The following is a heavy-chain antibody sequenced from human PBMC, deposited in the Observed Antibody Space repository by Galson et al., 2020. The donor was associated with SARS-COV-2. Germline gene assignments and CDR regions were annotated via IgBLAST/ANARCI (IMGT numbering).Heavy chain of an antibody. CDR2: IYYSGST. CDR3: ARPDSSSWGFDP. Sequence: ETSETLSLTCTVSGGSISSSSYYWGWIRQPPGKGLEWIGSIYYSGSTYYNPSLKSRVTISVDTSKNQFSLKLSSVTAADTAVYYCARPDSSSWGFDPWGQGTLVTVSS. J-gene: IGHJ5*02. D-gene: IGHD6-13*01. CDR1: GGSISSSSYY. V-gene: IGHV4-39*01.